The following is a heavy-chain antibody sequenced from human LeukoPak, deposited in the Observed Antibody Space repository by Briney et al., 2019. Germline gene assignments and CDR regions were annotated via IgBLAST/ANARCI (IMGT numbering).Heavy chain of an antibody. CDR1: GFTFSSYG. CDR3: ARESEWGFDY. CDR2: IWYDGSNK. Sequence: GGSVRLSCAASGFTFSSYGMHWVGQAPGKGLEWVAVIWYDGSNKYYADSVKGRFTISRDNSKNTLYLQMNSLRAEDTAVYYCARESEWGFDYLRQGTLASLSS. V-gene: IGHV3-33*01. D-gene: IGHD1-26*01. J-gene: IGHJ4*02.